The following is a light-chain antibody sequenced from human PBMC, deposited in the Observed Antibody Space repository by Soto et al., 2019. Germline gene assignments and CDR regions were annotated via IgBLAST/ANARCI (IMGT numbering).Light chain of an antibody. J-gene: IGKJ1*01. CDR1: QGISNY. Sequence: DIQMTQSPSSLSASVGDRVTITCRASQGISNYLAWYQQKPGKVPKLLIYAASKLQSGVPSRFSGRGSGTDFTLAISSLQPEDVATYYCQKYDSAQWTFGPGTTVEIK. CDR3: QKYDSAQWT. V-gene: IGKV1-27*01. CDR2: AAS.